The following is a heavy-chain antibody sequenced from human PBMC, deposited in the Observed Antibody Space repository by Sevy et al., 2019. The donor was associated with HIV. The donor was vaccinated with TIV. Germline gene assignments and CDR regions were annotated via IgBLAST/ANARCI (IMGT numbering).Heavy chain of an antibody. Sequence: GGSLRLSCAASGFTFSDYYMSWIRQAPGKGLEWVSYISSSGSTIYYAESVKGRFTISRDNAKNSLYLQMNSLRAEDTGAYYCARIPTARSLDVWGQGTTVTVSS. J-gene: IGHJ6*02. CDR1: GFTFSDYY. CDR2: ISSSGSTI. D-gene: IGHD1-26*01. V-gene: IGHV3-11*01. CDR3: ARIPTARSLDV.